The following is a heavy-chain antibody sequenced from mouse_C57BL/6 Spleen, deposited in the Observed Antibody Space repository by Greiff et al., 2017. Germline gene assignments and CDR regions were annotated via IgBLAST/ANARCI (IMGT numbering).Heavy chain of an antibody. J-gene: IGHJ4*01. D-gene: IGHD1-1*01. Sequence: VQLQQSGPELVKPGASVKISCKASGYSFTGYYMHWVKQSQGNILDWIGYINPCDGVSNYNQKFKGKATLTVDKYSSTAYMELRGLTSEDSAVYYCASKVVATDYAMDYWGQGTSVTVSS. CDR2: INPCDGVS. V-gene: IGHV1-31*01. CDR1: GYSFTGYY. CDR3: ASKVVATDYAMDY.